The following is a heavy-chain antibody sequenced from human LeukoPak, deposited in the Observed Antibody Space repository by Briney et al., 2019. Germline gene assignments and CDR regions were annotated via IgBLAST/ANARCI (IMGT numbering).Heavy chain of an antibody. CDR2: VFYSVST. J-gene: IGHJ5*02. D-gene: IGHD2-15*01. V-gene: IGHV4-39*07. CDR3: ARGALGKGYCSGGSCYSFHNWFDP. Sequence: SETLSLTCIVSGGSISSSGYYWGWIRQPPGKGLEWIGSVFYSVSTYYNPSLKSRVIISVDTSKNLFSLKLSSVTAADTAVYYCARGALGKGYCSGGSCYSFHNWFDPWGQGTLVTVSS. CDR1: GGSISSSGYY.